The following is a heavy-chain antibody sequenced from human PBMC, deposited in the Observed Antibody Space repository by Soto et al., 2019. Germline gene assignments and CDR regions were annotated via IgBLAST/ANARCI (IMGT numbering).Heavy chain of an antibody. CDR3: ACLDIVVVPAAVKYFDY. V-gene: IGHV3-30*03. Sequence: PGGSLRLSCAASGCTFISYGVRCIRQAPGKGLEWVAVISYDGSNKYYADSVKGRFTISRDNSKNTLYLQMNSLRAEDTAVYYCACLDIVVVPAAVKYFDYRGQGTLVTVSS. J-gene: IGHJ4*02. CDR1: GCTFISYG. CDR2: ISYDGSNK. D-gene: IGHD2-2*03.